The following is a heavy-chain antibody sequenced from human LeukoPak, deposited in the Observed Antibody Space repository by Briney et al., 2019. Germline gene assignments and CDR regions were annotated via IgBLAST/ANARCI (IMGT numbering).Heavy chain of an antibody. CDR1: GHTFTTYD. J-gene: IGHJ4*02. V-gene: IGHV1-8*01. D-gene: IGHD7-27*01. CDR2: MNPNTGNT. CDR3: ARGPRNWGTDY. Sequence: ASVKVSCKASGHTFTTYDINWVRQATGQGLEWMGWMNPNTGNTGYAQKFQGRVSLTRNTSISTAYMELSSLRSEDTAVYYCARGPRNWGTDYWGQGTLVTVSS.